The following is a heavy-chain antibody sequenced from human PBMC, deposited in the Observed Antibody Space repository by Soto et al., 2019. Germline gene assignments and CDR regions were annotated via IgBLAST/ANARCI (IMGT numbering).Heavy chain of an antibody. D-gene: IGHD3-3*01. V-gene: IGHV1-69*12. Sequence: QVQLVQSGAEVKKPGSSVKVSCKASGGTFSSYAISWVRQAPGQGLEWMGGIIPIFGTTNYAQKFQGRFTITADEPTSTAYVELSMLRSEDTAVYSCAKDVRFLEGGGYGMNVWGQGTTVTVSS. CDR1: GGTFSSYA. CDR2: IIPIFGTT. CDR3: AKDVRFLEGGGYGMNV. J-gene: IGHJ6*01.